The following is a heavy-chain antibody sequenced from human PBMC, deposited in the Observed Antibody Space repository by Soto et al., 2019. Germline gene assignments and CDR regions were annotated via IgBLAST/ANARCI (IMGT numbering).Heavy chain of an antibody. J-gene: IGHJ4*02. CDR1: GYTFTSYG. D-gene: IGHD3-22*01. V-gene: IGHV1-18*01. CDR3: ARDIQYYYDSSGPDFDY. Sequence: QVQLVQSGAEVKKPGASVKVSCKASGYTFTSYGISWVRQAPGQGFEWMGWISAYNGNTNYAQKLQGRVTMTTDTSTSTAYMELRSLRSDDTAVYYCARDIQYYYDSSGPDFDYWGQGTLVTVSS. CDR2: ISAYNGNT.